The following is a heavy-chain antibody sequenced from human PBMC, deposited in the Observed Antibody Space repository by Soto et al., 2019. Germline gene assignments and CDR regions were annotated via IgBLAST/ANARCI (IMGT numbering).Heavy chain of an antibody. CDR2: IYYSGST. V-gene: IGHV4-31*03. Sequence: QVQLQESGPGLVKPSQTLSLTCTVSGGSISSGGYYWSWIRQHPGKGLEWIGSIYYSGSTYYNPSLXSXXTISVATSKSQFPLQLSSVTAADTAVYYCARGVLHWGQGTLVTVSS. J-gene: IGHJ4*02. CDR1: GGSISSGGYY. CDR3: ARGVLH. D-gene: IGHD3-16*01.